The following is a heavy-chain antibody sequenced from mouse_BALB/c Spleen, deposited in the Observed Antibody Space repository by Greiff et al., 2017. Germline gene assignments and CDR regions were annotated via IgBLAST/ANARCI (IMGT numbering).Heavy chain of an antibody. V-gene: IGHV1S81*02. CDR1: GYTFTSYW. J-gene: IGHJ4*01. CDR2: INPSNGRT. D-gene: IGHD1-1*02. Sequence: QVQLQQPGAELVKPGASVKLSCKASGYTFTSYWMHWVKQRPGQGLEWIGEINPSNGRTNYNEKFKSKATLTVDKSSSTAYMQLSSLTSEDSAVYYCARLVGDAMDYWGQGTSVTVSS. CDR3: ARLVGDAMDY.